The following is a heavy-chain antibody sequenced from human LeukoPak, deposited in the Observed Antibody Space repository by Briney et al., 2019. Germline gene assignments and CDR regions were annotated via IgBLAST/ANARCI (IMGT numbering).Heavy chain of an antibody. Sequence: GGSLRLSCAASGFTFSSYAMSWVRKAPGKGLEWVSAISGSGGSTYYADSVKGRFTISRDNSKNTLYLQMNSLRAEDTAVYYCAKQGGYSYGSYYFDYWGQGTLVTVSS. V-gene: IGHV3-23*01. CDR2: ISGSGGST. CDR3: AKQGGYSYGSYYFDY. CDR1: GFTFSSYA. J-gene: IGHJ4*02. D-gene: IGHD5-18*01.